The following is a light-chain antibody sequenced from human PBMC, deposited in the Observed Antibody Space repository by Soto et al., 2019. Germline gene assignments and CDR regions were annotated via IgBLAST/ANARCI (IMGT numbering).Light chain of an antibody. CDR1: QSVSSSY. Sequence: EIVLTQSPGTLPLSPGERATLSCRASQSVSSSYLAWYQQKPGQAPRLLIYGASSRATGIPDRFSGSGSGTDFTLTISRLEPEDFAVYYCQQYGSSPRLFTFGPGTKVDIK. CDR3: QQYGSSPRLFT. CDR2: GAS. V-gene: IGKV3-20*01. J-gene: IGKJ3*01.